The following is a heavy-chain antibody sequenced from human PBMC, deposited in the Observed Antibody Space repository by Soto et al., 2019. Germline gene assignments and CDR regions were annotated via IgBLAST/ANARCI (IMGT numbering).Heavy chain of an antibody. CDR3: ARSSGGVVAAATYLASVQFGMDV. Sequence: ASVKVSCKASGYTFTSYAMHWVRQAPGQRLEWMGWINAGNGNTKYSQKFQGRVTITRDTSASTAYMELSSLRSEDTAVYYCARSSGGVVAAATYLASVQFGMDVWGQGTTVTVSS. CDR1: GYTFTSYA. D-gene: IGHD6-13*01. J-gene: IGHJ6*02. CDR2: INAGNGNT. V-gene: IGHV1-3*01.